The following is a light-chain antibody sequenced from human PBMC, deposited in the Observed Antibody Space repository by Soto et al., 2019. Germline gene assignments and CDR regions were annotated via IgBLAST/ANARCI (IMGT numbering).Light chain of an antibody. CDR3: AAWDDSLNGFV. J-gene: IGLJ1*01. V-gene: IGLV1-44*01. CDR1: SSNIGSTT. Sequence: QSVLXQPPSASGTPGQRVTISCSGSSSNIGSTTVSWFQLLPGTAPKLLISTNDQRPSGVPDRFSGSKSGTSASLAISGLQSEDDADYYCAAWDDSLNGFVFGTGTKVTVL. CDR2: TND.